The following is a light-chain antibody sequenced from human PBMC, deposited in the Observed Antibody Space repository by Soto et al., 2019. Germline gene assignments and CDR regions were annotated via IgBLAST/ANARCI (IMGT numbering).Light chain of an antibody. CDR3: YRFNSNRYVLT. Sequence: AIQLTQSPSSLSASVGDRVTITCRASQGISSALAWYQQKPGKATKLLIYDASSLDSGDPSRFSGSGSGTDFTLPISSLKHEDFETYYWYRFNSNRYVLTFGGGLKVEIK. CDR2: DAS. V-gene: IGKV1-13*02. CDR1: QGISSA. J-gene: IGKJ4*01.